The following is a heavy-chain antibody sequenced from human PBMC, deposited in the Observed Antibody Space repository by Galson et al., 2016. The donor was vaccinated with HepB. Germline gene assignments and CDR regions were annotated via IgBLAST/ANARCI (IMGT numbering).Heavy chain of an antibody. CDR1: GFSLSTSGVG. D-gene: IGHD6-6*01. V-gene: IGHV2-5*02. CDR2: IYWDDDK. J-gene: IGHJ4*02. Sequence: PALVKPTQTLTLTCTFSGFSLSTSGVGVGWIRQPPGKALEWLALIYWDDDKRYSPSLKRRLTITKDISKNHVILTMTNFDPVDTATYFCAHYNSNWSFDYWGQGSLVTVSS. CDR3: AHYNSNWSFDY.